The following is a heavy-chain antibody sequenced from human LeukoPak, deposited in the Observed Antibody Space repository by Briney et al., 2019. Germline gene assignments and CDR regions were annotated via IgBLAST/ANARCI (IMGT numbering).Heavy chain of an antibody. CDR2: IYYSGST. CDR3: AREYCSGGSCWGGAFYI. J-gene: IGHJ3*02. V-gene: IGHV4-59*11. D-gene: IGHD2-15*01. CDR1: GGSISSHY. Sequence: SETLSLTCTVSGGSISSHYWSWIRQPPGKGLEWIGYIYYSGSTNYNPSLKSRVTISVDTSKNQFSLKLSSVTAADTAVYYCAREYCSGGSCWGGAFYIWGQGTMVTVSS.